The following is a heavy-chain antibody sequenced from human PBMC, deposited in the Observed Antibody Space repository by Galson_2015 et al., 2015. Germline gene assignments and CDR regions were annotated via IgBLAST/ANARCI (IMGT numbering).Heavy chain of an antibody. D-gene: IGHD3-3*01. J-gene: IGHJ6*03. Sequence: ETLSLTCTVSGGSISSYYWSWIRPPPGKGLEWIGYIYDTGSTNYNPSLKSRVTISVDTSKNQFSLKLSSATAADTGVYYCARQDQYYDFWSGYSRYYYYMDVWGKGTTVTVSS. CDR2: IYDTGST. CDR3: ARQDQYYDFWSGYSRYYYYMDV. V-gene: IGHV4-59*08. CDR1: GGSISSYY.